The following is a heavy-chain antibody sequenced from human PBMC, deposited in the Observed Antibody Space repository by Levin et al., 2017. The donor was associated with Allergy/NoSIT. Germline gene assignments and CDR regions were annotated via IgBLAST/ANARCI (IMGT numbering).Heavy chain of an antibody. CDR3: ARELNYYDFWSGYDCDP. J-gene: IGHJ5*02. CDR2: IWYDGSNK. CDR1: GFTFSSYG. V-gene: IGHV3-33*01. D-gene: IGHD3-3*01. Sequence: PGGSLRLSCAASGFTFSSYGMHWVRQAPGKGLEWVAVIWYDGSNKYYADSVKGRFTISRDNSKNTLYLQMNSLRAEDTAVYYCARELNYYDFWSGYDCDPWGQGTLVTVSS.